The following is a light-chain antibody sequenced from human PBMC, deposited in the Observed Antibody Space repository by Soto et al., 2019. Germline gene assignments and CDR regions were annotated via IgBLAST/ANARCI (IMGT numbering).Light chain of an antibody. CDR2: ATS. Sequence: IGLTKAAATLSFYRGERATLCCRASHSVDSTYLAWYQQKPDQSPRLLIYATSTRAAGIPDRFSGSGSGTDFTLTISRLEPDDVAVYYCQQYDTSPPMNTFGQGTKLDIK. V-gene: IGKV3-20*01. J-gene: IGKJ2*01. CDR1: HSVDSTY. CDR3: QQYDTSPPMNT.